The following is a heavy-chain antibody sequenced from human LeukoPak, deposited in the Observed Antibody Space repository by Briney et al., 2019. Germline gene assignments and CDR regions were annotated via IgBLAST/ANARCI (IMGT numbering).Heavy chain of an antibody. Sequence: GSLRLSCAASGFTFSSYAMSWVRQAPGKGLEWVGSIRSYPYGATTEYGASVKGRFSISRDDSRRTAYLQMNYLRPEDTGVYYCTRDNLPIVVVTPPFDFWGQGTLVTVSS. J-gene: IGHJ4*02. CDR1: GFTFSSYA. D-gene: IGHD2-21*02. V-gene: IGHV3-49*04. CDR2: IRSYPYGATT. CDR3: TRDNLPIVVVTPPFDF.